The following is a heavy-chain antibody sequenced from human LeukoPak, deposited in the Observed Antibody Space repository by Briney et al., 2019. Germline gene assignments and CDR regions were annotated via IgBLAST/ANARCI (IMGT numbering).Heavy chain of an antibody. CDR3: ARENPQGGSAY. CDR1: GFALSGYV. V-gene: IGHV3-64*01. Sequence: PGGSPRLSCAASGFALSGYVMHWVRQAPGKGPESVSAITPDGGTTYYANSVKGRFTISRDNSKNTLYLHMDSLTTEDMAVYYCARENPQGGSAYWGQGTLVTVSS. J-gene: IGHJ4*02. D-gene: IGHD5-12*01. CDR2: ITPDGGTT.